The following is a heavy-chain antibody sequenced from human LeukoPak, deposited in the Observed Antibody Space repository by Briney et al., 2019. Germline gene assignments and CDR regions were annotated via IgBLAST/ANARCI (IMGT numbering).Heavy chain of an antibody. J-gene: IGHJ4*02. D-gene: IGHD2-21*01. CDR2: FDPEDGET. CDR3: ATGGGDEVRYFDY. Sequence: GASVKVSCKVSGYTLTELSMNWVRQAPGKGLEWMGGFDPEDGETIYAQKFQGRVTMTEDTSTDTAYMELSSLRSEDTAVYYCATGGGDEVRYFDYWGQGTLVTVSS. CDR1: GYTLTELS. V-gene: IGHV1-24*01.